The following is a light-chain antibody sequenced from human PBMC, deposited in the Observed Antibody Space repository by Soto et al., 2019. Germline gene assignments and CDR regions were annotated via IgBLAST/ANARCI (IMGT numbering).Light chain of an antibody. V-gene: IGKV1-5*01. CDR2: DVS. J-gene: IGKJ1*01. Sequence: DIQMTQSPSTLSASIGDRVTITCRASQSISSWLAWYQQKTGKAPKLLIYDVSSLESGVPSRFSGSGSGTEFTLTISSLQPDDFAPYYCQQSNTFWTFGQGTKVEIK. CDR3: QQSNTFWT. CDR1: QSISSW.